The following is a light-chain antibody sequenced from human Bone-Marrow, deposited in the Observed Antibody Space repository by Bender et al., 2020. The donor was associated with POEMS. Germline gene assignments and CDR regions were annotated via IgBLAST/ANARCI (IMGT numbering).Light chain of an antibody. CDR2: EGS. CDR3: CSYAAGTTYV. V-gene: IGLV2-23*01. CDR1: NSDVGSYTL. Sequence: QSALTQPASVSGSPGQSITISCTGTNSDVGSYTLVSWYQQHPGKAPKLMIYEGSKRPSGVSNRFSDSKSGNTASLTISGLLPEDEADYYCCSYAAGTTYVFGSGTKVTVL. J-gene: IGLJ1*01.